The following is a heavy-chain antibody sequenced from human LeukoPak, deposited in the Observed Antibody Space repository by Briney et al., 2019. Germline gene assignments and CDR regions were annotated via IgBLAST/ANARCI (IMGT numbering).Heavy chain of an antibody. D-gene: IGHD3-22*01. J-gene: IGHJ4*02. V-gene: IGHV4-34*01. Sequence: SETLSLTCAVYGGSFSGYYWSWIRQPPGKGLEWIGEINHSGSTNYNPSLKSRVTISVDTSKNQFSLKLSSVTAADTAVYYCARDGDSSGYYYFDYWGQGTLVTVSS. CDR2: INHSGST. CDR3: ARDGDSSGYYYFDY. CDR1: GGSFSGYY.